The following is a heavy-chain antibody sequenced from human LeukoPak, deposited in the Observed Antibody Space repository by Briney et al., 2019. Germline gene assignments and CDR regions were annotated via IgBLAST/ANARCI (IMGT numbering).Heavy chain of an antibody. CDR2: IYHSGST. CDR1: GGSISSSNW. Sequence: SETLSLTCAVSGGSISSSNWWSWVRQPPGKGLEWIGEIYHSGSTYYNPSLKSRVTISVDTSKNQFSLKLSSVTAADTAVYYCARLHYRLELHAFDIWGQGTMVTVSS. J-gene: IGHJ3*02. D-gene: IGHD1-7*01. V-gene: IGHV4-4*02. CDR3: ARLHYRLELHAFDI.